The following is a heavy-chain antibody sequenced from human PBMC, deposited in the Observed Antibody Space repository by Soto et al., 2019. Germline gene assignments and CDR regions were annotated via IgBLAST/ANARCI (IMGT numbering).Heavy chain of an antibody. Sequence: EVQLVETGGGLIQPGGSLRLSCAASGFTVSSHYMSWVRQAPGKGLEWVSVIYSGGSTYYADSVKGRFTISRDNSKNTLYLQMNSLRAEDTAVYYCARSSGYYYIWFDPWGQGTLVTVSS. CDR2: IYSGGST. CDR1: GFTVSSHY. J-gene: IGHJ5*02. CDR3: ARSSGYYYIWFDP. D-gene: IGHD3-22*01. V-gene: IGHV3-53*02.